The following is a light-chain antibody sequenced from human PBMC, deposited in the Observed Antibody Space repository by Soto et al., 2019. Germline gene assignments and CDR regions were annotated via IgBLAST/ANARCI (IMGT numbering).Light chain of an antibody. Sequence: EIVLTQSPSTLYLSPGETATLSCSASQSVSSYLAWYQQKPGQAPRLLIYDASNRATGIPARFSGSGSGTDSTLTISSLEPEDFAVYYCQQRSNWPWTFGQGPKVDI. CDR1: QSVSSY. CDR3: QQRSNWPWT. V-gene: IGKV3-11*01. J-gene: IGKJ1*01. CDR2: DAS.